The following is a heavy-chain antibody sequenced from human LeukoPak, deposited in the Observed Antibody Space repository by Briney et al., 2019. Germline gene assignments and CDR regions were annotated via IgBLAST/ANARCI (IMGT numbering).Heavy chain of an antibody. J-gene: IGHJ4*02. Sequence: PGTPLRLSCAASGFTFSTYAMHWVRQAPGKGLEWVAVTSFDGSNKYYADSVKGRFTISRDNSKNTLYLQMNSLRTEDTALYYCARDRAPGGNYYDLSEWGQGTLVTVSS. V-gene: IGHV3-30-3*01. CDR3: ARDRAPGGNYYDLSE. CDR1: GFTFSTYA. D-gene: IGHD3-10*01. CDR2: TSFDGSNK.